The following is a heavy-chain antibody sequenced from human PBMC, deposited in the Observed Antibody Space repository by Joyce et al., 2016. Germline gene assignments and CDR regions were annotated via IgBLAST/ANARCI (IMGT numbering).Heavy chain of an antibody. CDR2: FYYSGST. V-gene: IGHV4-59*01. J-gene: IGHJ1*01. Sequence: QVQLQGSGPGLVKPSETLSLTCTFSGASINSYYWNWIRQPPGKGLEWIGHFYYSGSTNYNPSLKSRVTISVDTSKNQFSLNLRSVTAADTAVYYCARGGGVHNAYAEYFQHWGQGTLVTVSS. D-gene: IGHD3-16*01. CDR3: ARGGGVHNAYAEYFQH. CDR1: GASINSYY.